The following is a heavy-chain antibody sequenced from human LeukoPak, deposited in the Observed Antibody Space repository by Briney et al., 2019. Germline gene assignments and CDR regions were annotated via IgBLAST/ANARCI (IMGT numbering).Heavy chain of an antibody. CDR1: GSTFTSYD. J-gene: IGHJ3*02. Sequence: ASVKVSCKASGSTFTSYDINWVRQATGQGLEWMGWMNPNSGNTGYAQRFQGRVTITRNTSISTAYMELSSLRSEDTAVYYCAITPHYDILTGYYYDAFDIWGQGTMVTVSS. D-gene: IGHD3-9*01. CDR2: MNPNSGNT. V-gene: IGHV1-8*03. CDR3: AITPHYDILTGYYYDAFDI.